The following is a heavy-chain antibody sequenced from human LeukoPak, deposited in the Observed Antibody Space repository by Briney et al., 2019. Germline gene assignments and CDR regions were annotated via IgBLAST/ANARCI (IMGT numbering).Heavy chain of an antibody. Sequence: GGSLRLSCAASGFTFSSYNMNWVRQAPGKGLEWVSYISSSSSTIYYADSVKGRFTISRDNAKNSLYLQMNSLRAEDTAVYYCAELGITMIGGVWGKGTTVTIS. CDR1: GFTFSSYN. D-gene: IGHD3-10*02. CDR3: AELGITMIGGV. CDR2: ISSSSSTI. V-gene: IGHV3-48*04. J-gene: IGHJ6*03.